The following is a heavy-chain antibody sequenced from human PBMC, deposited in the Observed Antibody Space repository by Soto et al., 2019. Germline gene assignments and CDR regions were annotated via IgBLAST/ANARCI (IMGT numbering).Heavy chain of an antibody. J-gene: IGHJ3*02. CDR1: SGSISSSNW. D-gene: IGHD6-19*01. CDR2: IYHSGST. V-gene: IGHV4-4*02. CDR3: ARGGGRSGWFSAFDI. Sequence: QVQLQESGPGLVKPSGTLSLTCAVSSGSISSSNWWSWVRQPPGKGLEWIGEIYHSGSTNYNPSLKCRVTISVDKSKNQFSLKLSSVTAADTAVYYCARGGGRSGWFSAFDIWGQGTMVTVSS.